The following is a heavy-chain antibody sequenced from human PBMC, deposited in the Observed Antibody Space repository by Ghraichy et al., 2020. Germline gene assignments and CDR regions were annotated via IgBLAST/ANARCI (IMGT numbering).Heavy chain of an antibody. D-gene: IGHD2-2*01. CDR3: ARDKLAPGYCSTTSCYYGY. Sequence: VKVSCKASGYTFTGYYMHWVRQAPGQGLEWMGIINPSAGSTSYAQKFEDRVTMTRDTSTSTVYMELSSLRSEDTAVYYCARDKLAPGYCSTTSCYYGYWGQGTLVTVSS. J-gene: IGHJ4*02. CDR1: GYTFTGYY. V-gene: IGHV1-46*01. CDR2: INPSAGST.